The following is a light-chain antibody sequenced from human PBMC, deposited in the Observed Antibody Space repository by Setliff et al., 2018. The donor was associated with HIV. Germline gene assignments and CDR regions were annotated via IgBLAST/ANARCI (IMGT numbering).Light chain of an antibody. Sequence: QSALAQPASVSGSPGQSITISCTGTRSDVGGYDYVSWYQHHPGKAPKLIIYNVNKRPSGVSNRLSGSKSGNTASLTISGLQAEDEADYYCTSYTTSSSPYVVGTRTKVTVL. J-gene: IGLJ1*01. CDR3: TSYTTSSSPYV. CDR1: RSDVGGYDY. CDR2: NVN. V-gene: IGLV2-14*03.